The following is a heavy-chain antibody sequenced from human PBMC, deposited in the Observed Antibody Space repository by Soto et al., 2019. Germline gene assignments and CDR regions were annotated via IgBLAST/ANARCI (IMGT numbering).Heavy chain of an antibody. CDR2: ISYDGSNK. Sequence: GGSLRLSCAASGFTFISYGMHWVRQAPGKGLEWVAVISYDGSNKYYADSVKGRFTISRDNSKNTLYLQMNSLRAEDTAVYYCARDHSSSGYYSYYYYGMDVWGQGTTVTVSS. V-gene: IGHV3-30-3*01. CDR3: ARDHSSSGYYSYYYYGMDV. J-gene: IGHJ6*02. CDR1: GFTFISYG. D-gene: IGHD3-22*01.